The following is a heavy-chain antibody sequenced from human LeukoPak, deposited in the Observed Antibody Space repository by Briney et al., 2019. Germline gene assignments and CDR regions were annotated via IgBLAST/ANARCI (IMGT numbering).Heavy chain of an antibody. D-gene: IGHD2-2*01. V-gene: IGHV4-59*08. CDR1: GGSISSYY. CDR2: IYYSGST. CDR3: ARHTIVPRRVTFDI. J-gene: IGHJ3*02. Sequence: PSETLSLTCTVSGGSISSYYWSWIRQPPGKGLEWIGYIYYSGSTNYNPSLKSRVTISVDTSKNQFSLKLSSVTAADTAVYYCARHTIVPRRVTFDIWGQGTMVTVSS.